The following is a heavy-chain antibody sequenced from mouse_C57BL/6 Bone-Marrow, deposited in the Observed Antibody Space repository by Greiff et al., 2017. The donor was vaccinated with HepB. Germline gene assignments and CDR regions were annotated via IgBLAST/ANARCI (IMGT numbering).Heavy chain of an antibody. CDR3: ARLRGYYYAVDY. D-gene: IGHD2-4*01. Sequence: QVQLKESGPELVKPGASVKISCKASGYTFTDYYINWVKQRPGQGLEWIGWICPGSGSTYYNEKFKGKATLTVDKSSSTAYMLLSSLTSEDSAVYFCARLRGYYYAVDYWGQGTSATVSA. V-gene: IGHV1-75*01. CDR2: ICPGSGST. CDR1: GYTFTDYY. J-gene: IGHJ4*01.